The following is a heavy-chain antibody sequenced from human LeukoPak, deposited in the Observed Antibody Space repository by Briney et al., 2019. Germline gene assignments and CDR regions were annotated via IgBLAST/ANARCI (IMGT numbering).Heavy chain of an antibody. V-gene: IGHV5-51*01. J-gene: IGHJ5*02. CDR1: GYSFTNYW. D-gene: IGHD3-10*01. Sequence: GESLKISCKASGYSFTNYWIGWVRQMPGKGLEWVAIIYPANSDTRYSASFQGQVTISADTSITTAYLQWSSLTASDTATYYCARERESGSSWFDPWGQGTLVTVSS. CDR2: IYPANSDT. CDR3: ARERESGSSWFDP.